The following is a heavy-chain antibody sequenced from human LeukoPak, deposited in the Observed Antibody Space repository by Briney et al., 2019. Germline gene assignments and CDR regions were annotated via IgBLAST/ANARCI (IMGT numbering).Heavy chain of an antibody. CDR3: ARHAPRGRSDFDC. V-gene: IGHV3-7*01. D-gene: IGHD6-19*01. J-gene: IGHJ4*02. CDR2: IDEDGDVK. CDR1: GFTFSNHW. Sequence: PGRSLRHSCAASGFTFSNHWMAWVRQTPGKGPEWVANIDEDGDVKSYAESVKGRFTVSRDNGRTSVYLQMNSLRAEDTAIYYCARHAPRGRSDFDCWGQGALVTVS.